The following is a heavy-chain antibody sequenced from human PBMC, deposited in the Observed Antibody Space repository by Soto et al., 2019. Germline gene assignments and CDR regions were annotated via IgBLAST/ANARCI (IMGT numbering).Heavy chain of an antibody. CDR3: AHSRLFTILRGVPRAYYMDV. D-gene: IGHD3-10*01. CDR2: IYWDDDK. J-gene: IGHJ6*03. CDR1: GFSLSTSDMG. Sequence: QITLKESGPTLVKPTQTLTLTCTFSGFSLSTSDMGVGWIRQPPGKALEWLALIYWDDDKRYSPSLKSRLTITKDTSKNEVVLIMTNMDPVDTATYYCAHSRLFTILRGVPRAYYMDVWGKGTTVTVSS. V-gene: IGHV2-5*02.